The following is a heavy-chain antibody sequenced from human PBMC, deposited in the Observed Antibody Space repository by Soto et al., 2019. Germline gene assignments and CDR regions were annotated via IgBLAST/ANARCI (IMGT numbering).Heavy chain of an antibody. CDR3: AKDSLRYCSSTSCSYFDY. J-gene: IGHJ4*02. Sequence: GGSLRLSCAASGFTFSSYGMHWVRQAPGKGLEWVAVISYDGSNKYYADSVKGRLTISRDNSKNTLYLQMNSLRAEDTAVYYCAKDSLRYCSSTSCSYFDYWGQGTLVTVSS. CDR1: GFTFSSYG. V-gene: IGHV3-30*18. CDR2: ISYDGSNK. D-gene: IGHD2-2*01.